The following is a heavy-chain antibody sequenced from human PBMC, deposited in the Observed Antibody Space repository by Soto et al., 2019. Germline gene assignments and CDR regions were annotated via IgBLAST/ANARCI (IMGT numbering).Heavy chain of an antibody. CDR3: AIAYHDSSGYPYYYYYGMDV. V-gene: IGHV3-23*01. Sequence: PGGFLRLSCAASGFTFSSYAMSWVRQAPGKGLEWVSAISGSGGSTYYADSVKGRFTISRDNSKNTLYLQMNSLRAEDTAVYYCAIAYHDSSGYPYYYYYGMDVWGQGTTVTVSS. CDR2: ISGSGGST. J-gene: IGHJ6*02. CDR1: GFTFSSYA. D-gene: IGHD3-22*01.